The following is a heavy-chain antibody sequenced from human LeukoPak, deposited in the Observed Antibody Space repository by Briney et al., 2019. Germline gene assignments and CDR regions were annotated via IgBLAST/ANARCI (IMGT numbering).Heavy chain of an antibody. CDR1: GFTFSSYW. J-gene: IGHJ4*02. D-gene: IGHD3-3*01. V-gene: IGHV3-69-1*01. Sequence: GGSLRLSCAASGFTFSSYWMHWVRQAPGKGLVWVSSITSSSSTYYSDSVKGRFTISRDNAKNSLYLQMNSLRVEDTAVYYCARVGFYDFWSGINFFDYWGQGTLVTVSS. CDR3: ARVGFYDFWSGINFFDY. CDR2: ITSSSST.